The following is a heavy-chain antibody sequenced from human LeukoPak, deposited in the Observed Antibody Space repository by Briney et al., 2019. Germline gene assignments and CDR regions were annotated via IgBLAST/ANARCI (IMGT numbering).Heavy chain of an antibody. CDR3: ARDLDYSNHFSWFDP. D-gene: IGHD4-11*01. V-gene: IGHV3-33*01. CDR2: VWHGGSDK. J-gene: IGHJ5*02. CDR1: GFTFSSYG. Sequence: GGSLRLSCVASGFTFSSYGMHWVRQAPGKGLEWVAIVWHGGSDKYYADSVKGRFTVSRDNSKNTIYLQLNSLRAEDTAVYYCARDLDYSNHFSWFDPWGQGTLVIVSS.